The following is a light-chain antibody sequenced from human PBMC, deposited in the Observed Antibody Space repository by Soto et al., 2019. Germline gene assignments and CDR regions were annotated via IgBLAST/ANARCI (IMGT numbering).Light chain of an antibody. CDR3: QQTSSFPLT. Sequence: DIQMPQSPSFVSASVGDRVTITCRASQGIVSWLAWYQHKPGRAPKLLIHAASSLESGVPSRFSGSGSGTDFTLTISSLQPEDFATYYCQQTSSFPLTFGGGTKVEIK. J-gene: IGKJ4*01. V-gene: IGKV1-12*01. CDR1: QGIVSW. CDR2: AAS.